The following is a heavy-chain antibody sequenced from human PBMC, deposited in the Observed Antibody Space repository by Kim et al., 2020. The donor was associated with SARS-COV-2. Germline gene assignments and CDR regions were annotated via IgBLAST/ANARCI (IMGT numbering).Heavy chain of an antibody. D-gene: IGHD3-22*01. J-gene: IGHJ1*01. V-gene: IGHV3-23*01. Sequence: GRFTISRDNSKNTLYLQMNSLRAEDTAVYYCAKGMKGYYDSSGSHQYFQHWGQGTLVTVSS. CDR3: AKGMKGYYDSSGSHQYFQH.